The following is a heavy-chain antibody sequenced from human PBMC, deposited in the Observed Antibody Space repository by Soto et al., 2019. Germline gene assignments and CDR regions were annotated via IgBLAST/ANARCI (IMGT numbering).Heavy chain of an antibody. CDR3: AKDRVPAATAYYYYYMDV. CDR2: ISGSGGST. J-gene: IGHJ6*03. V-gene: IGHV3-23*01. CDR1: GCTFSSYA. Sequence: GGSLRLSCAASGCTFSSYAMSWVRQAPGKGLEWVSAISGSGGSTYYADSVKGRFTISRDNSKNTLYLQMNSLRAEDTAVYYCAKDRVPAATAYYYYYMDVWGKGTTVTVSS. D-gene: IGHD2-2*01.